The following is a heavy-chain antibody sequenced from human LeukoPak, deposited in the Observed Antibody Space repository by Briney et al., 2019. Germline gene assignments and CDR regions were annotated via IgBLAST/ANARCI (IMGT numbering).Heavy chain of an antibody. CDR1: GGSISSYY. Sequence: SETLSLTCTVSGGSISSYYWSWIRQPPGKGLEWIGYIYYSGSTNYNPSLKSRVTISVDTSKNQFSLKLSSVTAADTVVYYCARDLYYYGSGSYRAFDIWGQGTMVTVSS. D-gene: IGHD3-10*01. J-gene: IGHJ3*02. CDR3: ARDLYYYGSGSYRAFDI. CDR2: IYYSGST. V-gene: IGHV4-59*01.